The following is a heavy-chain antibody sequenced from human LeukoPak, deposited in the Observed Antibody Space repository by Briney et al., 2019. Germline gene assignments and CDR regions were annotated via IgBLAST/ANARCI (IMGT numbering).Heavy chain of an antibody. V-gene: IGHV3-23*01. CDR2: ISGSGGST. CDR3: AKAHLLYYYYMDV. Sequence: GGSLRLSCAASGFTFSSYGMSWVRQAPGKGLEWVSAISGSGGSTYYADSVKGRFTISRDNSKNTLYLQMNSLRAEDTAVYYYAKAHLLYYYYMDVWGKGTTVTISS. J-gene: IGHJ6*03. D-gene: IGHD3-10*01. CDR1: GFTFSSYG.